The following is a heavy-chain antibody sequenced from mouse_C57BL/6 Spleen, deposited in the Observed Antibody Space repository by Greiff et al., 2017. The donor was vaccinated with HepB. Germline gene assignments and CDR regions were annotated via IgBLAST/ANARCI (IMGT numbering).Heavy chain of an antibody. CDR2: ISDGGSYT. CDR1: GFTFSSYA. Sequence: EVQLVESGGGLVKPGGSLKLSCAASGFTFSSYAMSWVRQTPEKRLEWVATISDGGSYTYYPDNVKGRFTISRDNAKNNLYLQMSHLKSEDTAMYYCAREGNYYGSSGAWFAYWGQGTLVTVSA. D-gene: IGHD1-1*01. CDR3: AREGNYYGSSGAWFAY. J-gene: IGHJ3*01. V-gene: IGHV5-4*01.